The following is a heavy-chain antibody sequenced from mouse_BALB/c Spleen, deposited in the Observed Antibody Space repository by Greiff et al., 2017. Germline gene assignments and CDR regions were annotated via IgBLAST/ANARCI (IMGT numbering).Heavy chain of an antibody. V-gene: IGHV2-9-2*01. Sequence: VQLQQSGPGLVAPSQSLSITCTVSGFSLTSYDISWIRQPPGKGLEWLGVIWTGGGTNYNSAFMSRLSISKDNSKSQVFLKMNSLQTDDTAIYYCVRDGRAFAYWGQGTLVTVSA. D-gene: IGHD3-1*01. CDR3: VRDGRAFAY. CDR2: IWTGGGT. J-gene: IGHJ3*01. CDR1: GFSLTSYD.